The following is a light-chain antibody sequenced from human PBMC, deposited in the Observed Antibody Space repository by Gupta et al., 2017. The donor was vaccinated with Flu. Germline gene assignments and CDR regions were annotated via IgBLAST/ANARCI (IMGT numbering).Light chain of an antibody. CDR2: EDN. CDR3: QSYDSVNRDVV. CDR1: SRSIATNY. Sequence: KYLLTPPHSVSESPGTTVTISCTRSSRSIATNYVQWFQQSPGSSPTTLIYEDNHRLPGVPARFSGSIDSSSNSASLTISGLYTEDEADYYCQSYDSVNRDVVFGGGTKLTVL. V-gene: IGLV6-57*01. J-gene: IGLJ2*01.